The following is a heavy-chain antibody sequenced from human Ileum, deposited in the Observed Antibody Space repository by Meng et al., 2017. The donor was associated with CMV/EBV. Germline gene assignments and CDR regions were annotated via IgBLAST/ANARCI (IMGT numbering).Heavy chain of an antibody. J-gene: IGHJ4*02. V-gene: IGHV6-1*01. Sequence: QLKVPQSGPHPVKPHQTTPFPGAIHGDIDAGNSCAWNWTMQSPSRGLEWLGKTYYRSRWYNDYAQSEKSPTTINPDTSTTQFSLDLSTVTPEATAIYYCARGESSSLDYWGQGTLVTVSS. CDR1: GDIDAGNSCA. D-gene: IGHD6-13*01. CDR3: ARGESSSLDY. CDR2: TYYRSRWYN.